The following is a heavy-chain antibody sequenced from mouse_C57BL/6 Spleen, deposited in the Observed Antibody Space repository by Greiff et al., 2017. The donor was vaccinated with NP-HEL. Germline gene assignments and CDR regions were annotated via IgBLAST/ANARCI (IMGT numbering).Heavy chain of an antibody. CDR3: AKNFVYYGSSPEV. CDR1: GFSLTSYG. J-gene: IGHJ1*03. D-gene: IGHD1-1*01. CDR2: IWSGGST. Sequence: VKVVESGPGLVQPSQSLSIPCTVSGFSLTSYGVHWVRQPPGKGLEWLGVIWSGGSTDYNAAFISRLSISKDNSKSQVFFKMNSLQADDTAIYYCAKNFVYYGSSPEVWGTGTTVTVSS. V-gene: IGHV2-4*01.